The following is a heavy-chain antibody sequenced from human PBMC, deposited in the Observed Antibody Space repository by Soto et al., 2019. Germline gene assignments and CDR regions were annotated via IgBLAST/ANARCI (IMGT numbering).Heavy chain of an antibody. CDR1: GGSISSGGYY. J-gene: IGHJ4*02. CDR2: IYYSGST. Sequence: SETLSLTCTVSGGSISSGGYYWSWIRQHPGKGLEWIGYIYYSGSTYYNPSLKSRVTISVDTSKNQFSLKLSSVTAADTAVYYCARSVAGNLNLFDYWGQGTLVTVSS. CDR3: ARSVAGNLNLFDY. V-gene: IGHV4-31*03. D-gene: IGHD6-19*01.